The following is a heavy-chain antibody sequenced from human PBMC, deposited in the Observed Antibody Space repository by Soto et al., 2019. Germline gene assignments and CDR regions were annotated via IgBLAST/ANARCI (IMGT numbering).Heavy chain of an antibody. V-gene: IGHV1-3*04. CDR2: INTGNGNT. D-gene: IGHD2-15*01. CDR1: GYTFTSYA. J-gene: IGHJ4*02. Sequence: QVQLVQSGAEGKKPGASVKVSCKASGYTFTSYAMHWVRQAPGQRLEWMGWINTGNGNTEYSQKFQGRVTITRDTSESTAHMELSSLRSEDTAVYFCARGTCSVGNCYSFHFDYWGQGTLVSVSS. CDR3: ARGTCSVGNCYSFHFDY.